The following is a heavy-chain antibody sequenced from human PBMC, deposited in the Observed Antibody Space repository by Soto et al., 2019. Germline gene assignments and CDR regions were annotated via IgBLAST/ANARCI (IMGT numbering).Heavy chain of an antibody. Sequence: SETLSLTCTVSGGSISSYYWSWIRQPPGKGLEWTGYIYYSGSTNYNPSLKSRVTISVDTSKNQFSLKLSSVTAADTAVYYCARAPVAALYYYYGMDVWGQGTTVTVSS. D-gene: IGHD6-19*01. CDR1: GGSISSYY. CDR2: IYYSGST. V-gene: IGHV4-59*01. CDR3: ARAPVAALYYYYGMDV. J-gene: IGHJ6*02.